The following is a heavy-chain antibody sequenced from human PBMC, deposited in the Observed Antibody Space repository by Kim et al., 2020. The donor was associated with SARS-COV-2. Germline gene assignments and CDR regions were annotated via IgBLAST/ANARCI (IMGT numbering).Heavy chain of an antibody. J-gene: IGHJ4*01. CDR2: IKWNGGST. Sequence: GGSLRLSCVTSGFNFDDYGMSWVRQAPGKGLEWVSAIKWNGGSTNYADSVKGRFIISRDNAKNSLYLQMNSLRAEDTAFYYCTRGSYYDGSGFYYGDYW. CDR3: TRGSYYDGSGFYYGDY. D-gene: IGHD3-22*01. CDR1: GFNFDDYG. V-gene: IGHV3-20*04.